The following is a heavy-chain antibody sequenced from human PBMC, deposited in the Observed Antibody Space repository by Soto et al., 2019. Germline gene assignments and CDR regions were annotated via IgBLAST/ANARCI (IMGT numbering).Heavy chain of an antibody. Sequence: EVQLLESGGGLVQPGGSLRLSCATSGFTFINYAMAWVRQAPGKGLEWVSIISGEGSSTHYADFVKGRFIISRDSPTNTLYLQMGSLRAEDTAVYYCAKARLYNSPFDNWGQGTVVSVSS. CDR3: AKARLYNSPFDN. J-gene: IGHJ4*02. D-gene: IGHD3-16*01. CDR2: ISGEGSST. V-gene: IGHV3-23*01. CDR1: GFTFINYA.